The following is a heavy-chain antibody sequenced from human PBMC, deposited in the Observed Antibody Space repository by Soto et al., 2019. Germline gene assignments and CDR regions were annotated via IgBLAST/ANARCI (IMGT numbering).Heavy chain of an antibody. CDR1: GFTFTSSA. J-gene: IGHJ6*02. CDR2: IVVGSGNT. D-gene: IGHD3-22*01. Sequence: ASVKVSCKASGFTFTSSAVQWVRQARGQRLEGIGWIVVGSGNTNYAQKFQERVTITRDMSTSTAYMELSSLRSEDTAVYYCAAEGQYYYDSSGYRLYYYYGMDVWGQATTVTVSS. CDR3: AAEGQYYYDSSGYRLYYYYGMDV. V-gene: IGHV1-58*01.